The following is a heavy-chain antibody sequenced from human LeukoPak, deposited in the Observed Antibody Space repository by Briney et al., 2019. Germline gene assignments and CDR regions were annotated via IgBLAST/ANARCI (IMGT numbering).Heavy chain of an antibody. D-gene: IGHD1-26*01. J-gene: IGHJ4*02. Sequence: GASVKVSCKASGYTFTGYYMHWVRQAPGQGLEWMGWISAYNGNTNYAQKLQGRVTMTTDTSTSTAYMELRSLRSDDTAVYYCARDAGWELHFDYWGQGTLVTVSS. CDR3: ARDAGWELHFDY. V-gene: IGHV1-18*04. CDR2: ISAYNGNT. CDR1: GYTFTGYY.